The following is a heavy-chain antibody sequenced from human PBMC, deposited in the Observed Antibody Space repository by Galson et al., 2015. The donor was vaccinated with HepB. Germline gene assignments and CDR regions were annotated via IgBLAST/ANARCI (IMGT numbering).Heavy chain of an antibody. CDR2: ISSSSSDI. Sequence: SLRLSCAASGFTFRSYSMSWVRQAPGKGLEWVSSISSSSSDIYYADSVKGRFTISRDNAKNSLYLQMDSLRAEDTAVYYCARGSGRFDAWGQGTLVTVSS. CDR3: ARGSGRFDA. J-gene: IGHJ5*02. V-gene: IGHV3-21*01. CDR1: GFTFRSYS. D-gene: IGHD1-26*01.